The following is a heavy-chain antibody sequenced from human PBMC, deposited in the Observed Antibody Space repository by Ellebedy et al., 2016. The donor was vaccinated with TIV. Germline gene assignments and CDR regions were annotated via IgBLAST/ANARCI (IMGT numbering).Heavy chain of an antibody. CDR3: ARVPGYCSGGSCYLYYFDY. Sequence: GESLKISCAASGFTFSDYWMSWVRQAPGKGLEWVANIKKDGSEKDYVDSVKGRVTISRDNAKNSLYLQMNSLRAEDTAVYYCARVPGYCSGGSCYLYYFDYWGQGTLVTVSS. CDR1: GFTFSDYW. V-gene: IGHV3-7*01. CDR2: IKKDGSEK. D-gene: IGHD2-15*01. J-gene: IGHJ4*02.